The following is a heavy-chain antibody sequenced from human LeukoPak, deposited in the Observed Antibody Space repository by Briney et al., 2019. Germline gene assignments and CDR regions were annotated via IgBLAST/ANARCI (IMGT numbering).Heavy chain of an antibody. CDR3: ARDQAYCGGDCYREWGTDI. CDR1: GDSVSSNSAA. J-gene: IGHJ3*02. Sequence: SQTLSLTCAISGDSVSSNSAAWNWIRQSPSRGLEWLGRTYYRSKWHNEYAVSVKSRITITPDTSKNQFSLQLKSVTPEDSAVYYCARDQAYCGGDCYREWGTDIWGQGTVVTVSS. CDR2: TYYRSKWHN. D-gene: IGHD2-21*02. V-gene: IGHV6-1*01.